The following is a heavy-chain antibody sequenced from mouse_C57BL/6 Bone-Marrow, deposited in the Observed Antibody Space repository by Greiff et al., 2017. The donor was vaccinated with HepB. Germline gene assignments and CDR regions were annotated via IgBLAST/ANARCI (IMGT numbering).Heavy chain of an antibody. CDR3: TRPIYYDYEDYYAMDY. CDR1: GYTFTSYW. D-gene: IGHD2-4*01. J-gene: IGHJ4*01. Sequence: EVQLQQSGTVLARPGASVKMSCKTSGYTFTSYWMHWVKQRPGQGLEWIGAIYPGNSDTSYNQKFKGKAKLTAVTSASTAYMELSSLTNEDSAVYYCTRPIYYDYEDYYAMDYWGQGTSVTVSS. CDR2: IYPGNSDT. V-gene: IGHV1-5*01.